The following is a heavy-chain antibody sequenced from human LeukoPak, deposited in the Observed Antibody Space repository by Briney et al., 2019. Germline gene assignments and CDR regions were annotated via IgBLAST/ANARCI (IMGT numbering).Heavy chain of an antibody. V-gene: IGHV4-34*01. D-gene: IGHD3-9*01. Sequence: SETLSLTCAVYGGSFSGYYWSWIRQPTGKGLEWIGEINHSGSTNYNPSLKSRVTISVDTSKNQFSLKLSSVTAADTAVYYCARVNYDILTGQGGWFDPWGQGTLVTVSS. CDR3: ARVNYDILTGQGGWFDP. J-gene: IGHJ5*02. CDR2: INHSGST. CDR1: GGSFSGYY.